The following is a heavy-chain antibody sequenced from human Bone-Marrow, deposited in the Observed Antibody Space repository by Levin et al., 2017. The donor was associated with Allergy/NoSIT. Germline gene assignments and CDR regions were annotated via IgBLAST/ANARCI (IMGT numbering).Heavy chain of an antibody. CDR3: ARLSYYNDSC. J-gene: IGHJ4*02. Sequence: ASVKVSCKASGYTFTGYYLHWVRQAPGQGPEWMGWINPNSGGPNYAQKFQGRVTMTRDTSISTAYMELSRLRSDDTAVYYCARLSYYNDSCWGPGTLVTVSS. V-gene: IGHV1-2*02. D-gene: IGHD3-22*01. CDR2: INPNSGGP. CDR1: GYTFTGYY.